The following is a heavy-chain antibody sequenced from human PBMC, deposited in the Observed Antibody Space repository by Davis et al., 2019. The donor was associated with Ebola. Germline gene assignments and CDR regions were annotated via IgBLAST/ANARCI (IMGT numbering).Heavy chain of an antibody. CDR2: IYYSGST. CDR3: ARTRGSYRYFQH. CDR1: GGSISSYY. V-gene: IGHV4-59*12. J-gene: IGHJ1*01. Sequence: MPGGSLRLSCTVSGGSISSYYWSWIRQPPGKGLEWIGYIYYSGSTNYNPSLKSRVTISVDTSKNQFSLKLSSVTAADTAVYYCARTRGSYRYFQHWGQGTLVTVSS. D-gene: IGHD1-26*01.